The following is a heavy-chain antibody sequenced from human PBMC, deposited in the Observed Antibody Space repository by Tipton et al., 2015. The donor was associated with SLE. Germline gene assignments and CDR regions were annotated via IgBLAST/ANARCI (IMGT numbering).Heavy chain of an antibody. CDR3: ARGSAVITSGYYYYYMDV. CDR2: INHSGST. J-gene: IGHJ6*03. V-gene: IGHV4-34*01. D-gene: IGHD3-22*01. CDR1: GGSFSGYY. Sequence: TLSLTCAVYGGSFSGYYWSWIRQSPGKGLEWIGDINHSGSTNYNPSLKSRVTISVDTSKNQFSLKLSSVTAADTAVYYCARGSAVITSGYYYYYMDVWGKGTTVTVSS.